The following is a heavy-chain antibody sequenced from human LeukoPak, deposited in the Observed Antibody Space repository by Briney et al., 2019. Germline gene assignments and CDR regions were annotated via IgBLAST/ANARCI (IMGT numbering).Heavy chain of an antibody. V-gene: IGHV3-74*01. J-gene: IGHJ4*02. CDR1: GFRFSNSW. Sequence: GGSLRLSCAASGFRFSNSWMYWVRQGPGKGPVWVSRMKTDGTRIEYADSVKGRFTISRDDAKNTLFLQMSSLRVEDTAVYYCARGADHGGSYYPDWGQGTRVTVSS. D-gene: IGHD3-10*01. CDR3: ARGADHGGSYYPD. CDR2: MKTDGTRI.